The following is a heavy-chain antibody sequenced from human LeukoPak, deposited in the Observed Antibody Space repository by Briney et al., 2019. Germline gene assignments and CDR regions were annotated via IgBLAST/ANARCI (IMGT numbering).Heavy chain of an antibody. CDR1: GGSISSTSYY. CDR3: GRAPDY. J-gene: IGHJ4*02. CDR2: IYSSGST. V-gene: IGHV4-39*02. Sequence: SETLSLTCTVSGGSISSTSYYWGRIRQPPGTGLEWIGSIYSSGSTYYSPSLKSRVTISEDTSKAHFSLKLSSVTAADTAVYYCGRAPDYWGQGTLVTVSS.